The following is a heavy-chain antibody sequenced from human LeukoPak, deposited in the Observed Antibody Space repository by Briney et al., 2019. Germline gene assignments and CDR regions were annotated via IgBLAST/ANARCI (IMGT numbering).Heavy chain of an antibody. Sequence: ASVKVSCKVSGYTLTELSMHWVRQAPGKWLEWMGGFDPEDGETIYAQKFQGRVTMTEDTSTDTAYMELSSLRSEDTAVYYCATGYSSGWYYFDYWGQGTLVTVSS. CDR3: ATGYSSGWYYFDY. V-gene: IGHV1-24*01. D-gene: IGHD6-19*01. J-gene: IGHJ4*02. CDR1: GYTLTELS. CDR2: FDPEDGET.